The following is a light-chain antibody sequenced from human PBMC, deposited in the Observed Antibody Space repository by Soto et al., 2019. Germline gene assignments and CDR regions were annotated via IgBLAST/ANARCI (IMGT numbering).Light chain of an antibody. CDR2: DAT. CDR1: QSVSSL. V-gene: IGKV3-11*01. J-gene: IGKJ1*01. CDR3: QQRSAWPPWT. Sequence: EIVLTQSPATLSLSPGERATLSCRASQSVSSLLNWYQQKPGQAPSLLIYDATYRAPGIPAGFSGSGSGTDFTLTINSLEPDDFAFYYCQQRSAWPPWTVGQGTNVEIK.